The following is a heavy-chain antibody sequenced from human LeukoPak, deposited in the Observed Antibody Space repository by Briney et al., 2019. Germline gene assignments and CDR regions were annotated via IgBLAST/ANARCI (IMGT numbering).Heavy chain of an antibody. Sequence: GGSLRLSCAASGFTSSSYAMSWVRQAPGKGLEWVSAISGSGGSTYYADSVKGRFTISRDNSKNTLYLQMNSLRAEDTALYYCARSVPDYTRFDYWGQGALVTVSS. CDR2: ISGSGGST. D-gene: IGHD4-11*01. CDR1: GFTSSSYA. CDR3: ARSVPDYTRFDY. V-gene: IGHV3-23*01. J-gene: IGHJ4*02.